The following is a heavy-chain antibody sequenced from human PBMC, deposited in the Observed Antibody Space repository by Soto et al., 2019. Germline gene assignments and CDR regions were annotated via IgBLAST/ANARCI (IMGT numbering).Heavy chain of an antibody. CDR2: IIPIFGTA. J-gene: IGHJ5*02. V-gene: IGHV1-69*13. Sequence: GASVKVSCKASGGTFSSYAISWVRKAPGQGLEWMGGIIPIFGTANYAQKFQGRVTITADESTSTAYMELSSLRSEDTAVYYCAREDSYGSSDWFAPWGQRTLVTGSS. CDR3: AREDSYGSSDWFAP. CDR1: GGTFSSYA. D-gene: IGHD5-18*01.